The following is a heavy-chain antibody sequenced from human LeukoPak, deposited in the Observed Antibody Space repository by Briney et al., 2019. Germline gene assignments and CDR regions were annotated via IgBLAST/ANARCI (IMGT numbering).Heavy chain of an antibody. J-gene: IGHJ4*02. D-gene: IGHD4-17*01. CDR1: GGTFISYA. Sequence: SVKVSCKASGGTFISYAISWVRQAPGQGLEWMGGIIPIFGTANYAQKFQGRVTITADESTSTAYMELSSLRSEDTAVYYCARGGDGDYGLADYWGQGTLVTVSS. CDR2: IIPIFGTA. V-gene: IGHV1-69*13. CDR3: ARGGDGDYGLADY.